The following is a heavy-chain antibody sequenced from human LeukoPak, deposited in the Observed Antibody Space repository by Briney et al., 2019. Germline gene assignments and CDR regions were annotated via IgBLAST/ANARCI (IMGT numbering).Heavy chain of an antibody. J-gene: IGHJ5*02. CDR2: IYTTGST. D-gene: IGHD6-13*01. Sequence: SETLSLTCSVSGASISGYYWTWIRQPAGRGLEWTGRIYTTGSTKYNPSLKSRVIMSVDVSKNQFSLKLSSVTAADTAVYYCARALISSSWYGWFDPWGQGTLVTVSS. CDR3: ARALISSSWYGWFDP. V-gene: IGHV4-4*07. CDR1: GASISGYY.